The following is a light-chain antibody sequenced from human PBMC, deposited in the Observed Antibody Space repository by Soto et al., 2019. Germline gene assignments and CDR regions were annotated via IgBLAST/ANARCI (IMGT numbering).Light chain of an antibody. CDR3: QTWDSSHVV. CDR1: KLGNKY. V-gene: IGLV3-1*01. J-gene: IGLJ2*01. Sequence: SSELTQPPSVSVSPGQTASITCSGDKLGNKYACWYQQKPGQSPVLVIYQDSKRPSGIPERFSGSNSGNTATLTISETQAMDEADYYCQTWDSSHVVFGGGTKLTVL. CDR2: QDS.